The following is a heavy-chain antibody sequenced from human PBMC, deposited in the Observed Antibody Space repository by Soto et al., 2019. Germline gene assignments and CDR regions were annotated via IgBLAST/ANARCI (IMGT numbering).Heavy chain of an antibody. Sequence: QVQLVESGGGVVQPGRSLRLSCAASGFTFSSYAMHWVRQAPGKGLEWVAVISYDGSNKYYADSVKGRFTISRDNSKNTLYLQMNSLRAEDTAVYYCARSGVVVVVAAKENDAFDIWGQGTMVTVSS. V-gene: IGHV3-30-3*01. CDR2: ISYDGSNK. CDR1: GFTFSSYA. J-gene: IGHJ3*02. CDR3: ARSGVVVVVAAKENDAFDI. D-gene: IGHD2-15*01.